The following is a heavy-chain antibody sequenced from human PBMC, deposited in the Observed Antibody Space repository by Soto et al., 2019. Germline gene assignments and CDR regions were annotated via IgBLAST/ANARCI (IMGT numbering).Heavy chain of an antibody. CDR1: GFTFSSYG. D-gene: IGHD3-10*01. CDR3: AKDRVRGEYYWYFDL. Sequence: QVQLVESGGGEVQPGRSLRLSCAASGFTFSSYGMHWVRQAPGKGLEWVAVISYDGSNKYYADSVKGRFTISRDNSKNTLYLQMNSLRAEDTAVYYCAKDRVRGEYYWYFDLWGRGTLVTVSS. J-gene: IGHJ2*01. V-gene: IGHV3-30*18. CDR2: ISYDGSNK.